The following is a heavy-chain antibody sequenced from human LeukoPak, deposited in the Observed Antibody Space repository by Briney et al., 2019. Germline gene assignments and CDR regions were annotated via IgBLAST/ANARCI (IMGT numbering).Heavy chain of an antibody. CDR1: GYIFTSYW. V-gene: IGHV5-51*01. D-gene: IGHD6-19*01. J-gene: IGHJ4*02. CDR2: IYPDDSDT. CDR3: ATLIAVGCVDY. Sequence: KPGASPKISCMGSGYIFTSYWIGWVRQMPGEGLEWMGIIYPDDSDTRYSPYFQGHVTISAAKSISTPYLQWSGLKASDTAMYYCATLIAVGCVDYWGQGTLVTVSS.